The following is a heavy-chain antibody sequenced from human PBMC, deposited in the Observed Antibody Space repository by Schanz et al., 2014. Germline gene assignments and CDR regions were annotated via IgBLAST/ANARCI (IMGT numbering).Heavy chain of an antibody. J-gene: IGHJ4*02. CDR1: GFTFNGHA. V-gene: IGHV3-30*02. CDR2: MPFDYSSQ. Sequence: QVQLVESGGGVVQPGGSLRLSCESSGFTFNGHAMHWVRQAPGKGLEWVAFMPFDYSSQYYADSVKGRFTISRDNSKNTLYLQMNSLRGDDTAIYYCVKGGTNTLDSWGQGTLVTVSS. CDR3: VKGGTNTLDS.